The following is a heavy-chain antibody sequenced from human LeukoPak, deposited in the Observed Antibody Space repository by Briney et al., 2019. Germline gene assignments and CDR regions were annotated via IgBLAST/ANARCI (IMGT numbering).Heavy chain of an antibody. CDR1: GGSVNSGSHY. Sequence: PSETLSLTCTVSGGSVNSGSHYWCWIRQPLGKGLEWIGYIYYSGSTNYNPSLKSRATMSLDTSKNQFSLNLNSVTAADTAVYYCARDPGYSGIDYWGQGTLVTVSS. J-gene: IGHJ4*02. CDR3: ARDPGYSGIDY. V-gene: IGHV4-61*01. D-gene: IGHD5-12*01. CDR2: IYYSGST.